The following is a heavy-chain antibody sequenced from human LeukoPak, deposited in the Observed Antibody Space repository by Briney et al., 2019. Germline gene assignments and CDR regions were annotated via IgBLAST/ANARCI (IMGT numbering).Heavy chain of an antibody. J-gene: IGHJ4*02. CDR2: INHSGST. CDR1: GGSFSGYY. V-gene: IGHV4-34*01. Sequence: SETLSLTCAVYGGSFSGYYWSWIRQPPGKGLEWIGEINHSGSTNYNPSLKSRVTISVDTSKNQFSLELSSVTAADTAVYYCARGSDFWSGYYNDYWGQGTLVTVSS. CDR3: ARGSDFWSGYYNDY. D-gene: IGHD3-3*01.